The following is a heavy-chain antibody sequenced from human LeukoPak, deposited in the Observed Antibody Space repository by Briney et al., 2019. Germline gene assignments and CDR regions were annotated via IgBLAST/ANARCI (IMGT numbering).Heavy chain of an antibody. J-gene: IGHJ4*02. Sequence: GGSLRLSCAASGFTFSSYAMSWVRQAPGKGLEWVSAISGSGGSTYYADSVKGRFTISRDNSKNTLYLQMNSLRAEDTAVYYCARGGSVLLWFGELLDFSYFDYWGQGTLVTVSS. CDR3: ARGGSVLLWFGELLDFSYFDY. V-gene: IGHV3-23*01. D-gene: IGHD3-10*01. CDR1: GFTFSSYA. CDR2: ISGSGGST.